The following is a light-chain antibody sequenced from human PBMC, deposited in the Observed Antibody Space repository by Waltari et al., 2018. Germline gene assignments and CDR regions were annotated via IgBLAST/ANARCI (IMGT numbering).Light chain of an antibody. Sequence: DTVMTQSPDSLAVSLGERATINCKSSQSVLYSSNNKNYLAWYQQKPGQPPRLLIYWASTRESGVPDRFSGSGSGTDSTLTISSLQAEDVAVYYCQQYRSPPYTFGQGTKLKIK. CDR2: WAS. CDR1: QSVLYSSNNKNY. J-gene: IGKJ2*01. CDR3: QQYRSPPYT. V-gene: IGKV4-1*01.